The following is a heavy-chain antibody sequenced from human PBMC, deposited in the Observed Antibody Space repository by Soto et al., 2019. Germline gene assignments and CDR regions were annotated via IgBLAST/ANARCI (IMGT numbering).Heavy chain of an antibody. CDR2: IIPIFGTA. D-gene: IGHD6-19*01. J-gene: IGHJ6*02. CDR1: RVTFSKFI. CDR3: AKVRYSSPMGYYYGMDV. V-gene: IGHV1-69*13. Sequence: SVKVSCKASRVTFSKFIVTWVRQAPGLGLEWVGGIIPIFGTANYAQKFQGRVTITADESTSTSYMEVNNLRSEDTAVYYCAKVRYSSPMGYYYGMDVWGQGTTVT.